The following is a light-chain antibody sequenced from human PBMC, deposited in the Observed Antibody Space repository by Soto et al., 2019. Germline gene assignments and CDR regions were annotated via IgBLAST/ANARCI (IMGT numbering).Light chain of an antibody. J-gene: IGKJ1*01. CDR2: GAS. Sequence: EIVLTQSPGTLSVSPGEKTSLSCRASETVSSSFLAWYQQKPGQAPRLLIYGASTRATGIPARFSGSGSGTEFTLTISSLQSEDFALYYCQQYHYWPWTFGQGTKVDIK. CDR3: QQYHYWPWT. V-gene: IGKV3-15*01. CDR1: ETVSSS.